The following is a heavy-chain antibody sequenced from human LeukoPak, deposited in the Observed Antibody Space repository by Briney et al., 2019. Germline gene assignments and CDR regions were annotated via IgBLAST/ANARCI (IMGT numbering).Heavy chain of an antibody. J-gene: IGHJ4*02. D-gene: IGHD2-15*01. V-gene: IGHV1-18*01. CDR2: ISAYNGNT. CDR3: ASVYCSGGSCPTGLDY. CDR1: GYTFRSYG. Sequence: ASVKVSCKASGYTFRSYGISWVRQAPGQGLEWMGWISAYNGNTNYAQKLQGRVTMTTDTSTSTAYMELRSLRSDDTAVYYCASVYCSGGSCPTGLDYWGQGTLVTVSS.